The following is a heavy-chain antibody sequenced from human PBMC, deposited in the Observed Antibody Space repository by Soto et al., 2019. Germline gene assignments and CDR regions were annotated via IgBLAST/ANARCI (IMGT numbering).Heavy chain of an antibody. V-gene: IGHV1-2*02. CDR1: CYTFTSYF. CDR2: INPNSRDT. CDR3: ARGNTTEAGNCIEN. D-gene: IGHD2-2*03. J-gene: IGHJ4*01. Sequence: ASMKXSFNTSCYTFTSYFIHLVRHAPGQGLEWMGWINPNSRDTNNAQKFQGMVTMTTDTSTRTAYMELRRLRSDDTAVYYCARGNTTEAGNCIENWGHGTLVTVYS.